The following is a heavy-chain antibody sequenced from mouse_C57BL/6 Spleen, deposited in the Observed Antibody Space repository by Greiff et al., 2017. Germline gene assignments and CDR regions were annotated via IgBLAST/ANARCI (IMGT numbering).Heavy chain of an antibody. CDR1: GFTFSDYY. CDR3: ARISTAPGFAY. J-gene: IGHJ3*01. V-gene: IGHV5-16*01. CDR2: INYDGSST. D-gene: IGHD3-1*01. Sequence: EVLLLESEGGLVQPGSSMKLSCTASGFTFSDYYMAWVRQVPEKGLEWVANINYDGSSTYYLDSLKSRFIISRDNAKNILYLQMSSLKSEDTATYYCARISTAPGFAYWGQGTLVTVSA.